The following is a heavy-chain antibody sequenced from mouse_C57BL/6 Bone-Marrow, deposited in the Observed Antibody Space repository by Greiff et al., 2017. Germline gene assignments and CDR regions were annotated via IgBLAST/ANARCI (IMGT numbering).Heavy chain of an antibody. CDR1: GYTFTDYE. V-gene: IGHV1-15*01. CDR3: TDYGSSYWYFDV. CDR2: IDPETGGT. J-gene: IGHJ1*03. Sequence: QVQLQQSGAELVRPGASVTLSCKASGYTFTDYEMNWVKQTPVHGLEWIGAIDPETGGTAYNQKFKGKAILTADKSSSTAYMELRSLTSEDSAVYYCTDYGSSYWYFDVWGTGTTVTVSS. D-gene: IGHD1-1*01.